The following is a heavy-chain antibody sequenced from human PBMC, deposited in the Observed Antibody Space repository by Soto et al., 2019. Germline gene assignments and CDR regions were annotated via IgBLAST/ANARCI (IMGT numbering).Heavy chain of an antibody. D-gene: IGHD3-16*01. CDR3: AKDVEGGGLVRGAFDY. V-gene: IGHV3-23*01. Sequence: EVELLESGGGLVQPGGSLRLSCVASRFTFTSYAMSWVRQAPGKGLEWVAAISASGGATIHADSGKGRLTISRANSKNTLYLLMNGLRAEDTAVYYCAKDVEGGGLVRGAFDYWGQGTQVTVSS. J-gene: IGHJ4*02. CDR2: ISASGGAT. CDR1: RFTFTSYA.